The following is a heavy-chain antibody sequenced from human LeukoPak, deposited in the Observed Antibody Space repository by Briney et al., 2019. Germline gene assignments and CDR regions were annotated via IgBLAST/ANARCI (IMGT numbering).Heavy chain of an antibody. CDR1: GFTFSSYA. D-gene: IGHD2-21*02. CDR2: ISGSGGST. Sequence: GGSLRVSCAASGFTFSSYAMSWVRQAPGKGLEGVSVISGSGGSTYYADSVKGRFTISRDNSKNTLYLQMNSLRAQDTAVYYCAKDEYCGGDCYIQHWGQGTLVTVSS. V-gene: IGHV3-23*01. CDR3: AKDEYCGGDCYIQH. J-gene: IGHJ1*01.